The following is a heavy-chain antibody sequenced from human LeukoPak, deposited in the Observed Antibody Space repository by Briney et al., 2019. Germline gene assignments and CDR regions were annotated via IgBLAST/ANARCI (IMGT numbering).Heavy chain of an antibody. J-gene: IGHJ4*02. CDR2: IYHSGST. CDR1: GGSLSSSNW. D-gene: IGHD2-2*01. Sequence: TSETLSLTCAVSGGSLSSSNWWSWVRQPPGKGLEWIGEIYHSGSTNYNPSLKSRVTISVDKSKNQFSLKLSSVTAADTAVYYCARSEGYCSSTSCSYYFDYWGQGTLVTVSS. CDR3: ARSEGYCSSTSCSYYFDY. V-gene: IGHV4-4*02.